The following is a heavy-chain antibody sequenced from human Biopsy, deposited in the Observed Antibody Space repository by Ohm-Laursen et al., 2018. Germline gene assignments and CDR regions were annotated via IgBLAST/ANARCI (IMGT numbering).Heavy chain of an antibody. J-gene: IGHJ4*02. CDR1: GFPFSAYW. D-gene: IGHD3-16*01. V-gene: IGHV3-7*03. CDR2: IKEDGSEK. CDR3: AKDSGGSPLGKLFH. Sequence: SLRLSCTASGFPFSAYWMNWIRQAPGKGLEWVANIKEDGSEKYYVDSVEGRLTISRDNAKNSLYLQMNSLRAEDTALYYCAKDSGGSPLGKLFHWGQGNLVTVSS.